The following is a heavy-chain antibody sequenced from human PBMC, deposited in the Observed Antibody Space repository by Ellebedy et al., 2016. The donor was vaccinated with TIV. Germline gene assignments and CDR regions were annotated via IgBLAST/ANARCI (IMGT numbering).Heavy chain of an antibody. J-gene: IGHJ3*01. CDR2: ISTTSNYI. CDR1: GFTFSIYN. CDR3: ARDSGPSGSPNAFDV. Sequence: GGSLRLSCAASGFTFSIYNMNWVRQAPGKGLKWVSSISTTSNYIYDADSVRGRFTISRDDAKSSLFLQMNSLRAEDTAVYYCARDSGPSGSPNAFDVWGQGTLVTVSS. D-gene: IGHD1-26*01. V-gene: IGHV3-21*01.